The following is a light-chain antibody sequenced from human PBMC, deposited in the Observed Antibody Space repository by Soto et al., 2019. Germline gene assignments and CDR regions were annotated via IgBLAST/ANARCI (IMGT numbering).Light chain of an antibody. V-gene: IGKV3-20*01. Sequence: IVLTQSTGTLSLSPGERATLSCRASQSVSSSYLAWYQQKPGQAPRLLIYSSSNRATGIPDRFSGSGSGTDFTLTISSLEPEDFAMYYCQQYGYLVTFGGGTKVDIK. CDR1: QSVSSSY. J-gene: IGKJ4*01. CDR2: SSS. CDR3: QQYGYLVT.